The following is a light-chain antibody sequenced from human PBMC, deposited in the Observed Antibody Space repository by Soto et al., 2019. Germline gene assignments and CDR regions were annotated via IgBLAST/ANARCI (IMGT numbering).Light chain of an antibody. CDR1: SSNIGSHT. J-gene: IGLJ2*01. CDR3: AVWDDSLNGVV. V-gene: IGLV1-44*01. CDR2: SNT. Sequence: QAVVTQPPSASGTPGQTIAISCSGGSSNIGSHTVNWYQQLPGTAPRLLIYSNTQRPSGVPDRFSGSKSGTSASLAISGLQSEYEGDYYCAVWDDSLNGVVFGGGTKLTVL.